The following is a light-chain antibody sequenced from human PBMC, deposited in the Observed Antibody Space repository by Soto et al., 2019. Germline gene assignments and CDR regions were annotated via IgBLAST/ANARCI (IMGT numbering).Light chain of an antibody. CDR3: QQYDNLPPTWT. Sequence: DIQMTQSPSSLFSSVGNRVTITCQASQDIATYLNWYQQKPGKAPNLLIYAASNLETGVPSRFSGGGSGTHFTFTISNLQPEDIATYYCQQYDNLPPTWTFGQGTKVDIK. CDR2: AAS. V-gene: IGKV1-33*01. J-gene: IGKJ1*01. CDR1: QDIATY.